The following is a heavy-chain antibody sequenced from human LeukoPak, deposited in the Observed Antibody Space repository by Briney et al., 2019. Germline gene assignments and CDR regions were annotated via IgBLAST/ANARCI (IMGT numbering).Heavy chain of an antibody. Sequence: SETLSLTCAVYGGSFSGYYWSWIRQPPGKGLEWIGEINHSGSTNYNPSLKSRVTISVDTSKNQFSLKLSSVTAPDTAVYYCARRGYQLPFDYWGQGTLVTVSS. CDR1: GGSFSGYY. V-gene: IGHV4-34*01. J-gene: IGHJ4*02. CDR2: INHSGST. CDR3: ARRGYQLPFDY. D-gene: IGHD2-2*01.